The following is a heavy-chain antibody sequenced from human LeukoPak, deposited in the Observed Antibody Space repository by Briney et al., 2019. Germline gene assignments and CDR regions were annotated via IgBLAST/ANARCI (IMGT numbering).Heavy chain of an antibody. CDR1: GFTFSSYS. CDR3: AKVDGYSGYDWGSRDYFDY. D-gene: IGHD5-12*01. J-gene: IGHJ4*02. Sequence: GGSLRLSCAASGFTFSSYSMNWVRQAPGKGLEWVSSISSSSNYIYYADSVKGRFTISRDNAKNSLYLQMNSLRAEDTAVYYCAKVDGYSGYDWGSRDYFDYWGQGTLVTVSS. CDR2: ISSSSNYI. V-gene: IGHV3-21*01.